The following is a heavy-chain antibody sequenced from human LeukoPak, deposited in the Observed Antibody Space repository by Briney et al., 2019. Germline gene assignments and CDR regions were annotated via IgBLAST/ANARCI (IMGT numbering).Heavy chain of an antibody. CDR2: ISSSSSYI. V-gene: IGHV3-21*01. CDR1: GFTFSSYG. CDR3: ARDIVDDYGGNSGY. J-gene: IGHJ4*02. Sequence: GGSLRLSCAASGFTFSSYGMHWVRQAPGKGLEWVSSISSSSSYIYYADSVKGRFTISRDNAKNSLYLQMNSLRAEDTAVYYCARDIVDDYGGNSGYWGQGTLVTVSS. D-gene: IGHD4-17*01.